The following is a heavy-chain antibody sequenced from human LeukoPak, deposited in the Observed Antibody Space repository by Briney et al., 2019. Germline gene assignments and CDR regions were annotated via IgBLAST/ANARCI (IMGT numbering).Heavy chain of an antibody. CDR3: ARGARYDPYFDP. D-gene: IGHD3-3*01. J-gene: IGHJ5*02. Sequence: SETLSLTCTVSGGSISSYYWSWIRQPPGKGLEWIGYIYYSGSTNYNPSLKSRVTISVDTSKNQFSLKLSSVTAADTAVYYCARGARYDPYFDPWGQGTLVTVSS. CDR2: IYYSGST. V-gene: IGHV4-59*01. CDR1: GGSISSYY.